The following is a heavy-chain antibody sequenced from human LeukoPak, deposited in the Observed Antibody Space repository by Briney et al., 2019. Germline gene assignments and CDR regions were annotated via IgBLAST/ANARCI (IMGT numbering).Heavy chain of an antibody. CDR2: ISYDGGNK. D-gene: IGHD6-6*01. Sequence: GGSLRLPCAASAFIFRSYGMHWVRQAPGKGLEWVAIISYDGGNKYYADSVKGRFTISRDNSKNTLYLQMNSLRAEDTAVYFCVSLGYSSSSVRYWGQGTLVTVSS. CDR1: AFIFRSYG. CDR3: VSLGYSSSSVRY. J-gene: IGHJ4*02. V-gene: IGHV3-30*19.